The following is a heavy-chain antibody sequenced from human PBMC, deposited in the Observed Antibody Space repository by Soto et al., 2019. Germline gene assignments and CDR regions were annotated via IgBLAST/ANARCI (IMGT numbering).Heavy chain of an antibody. J-gene: IGHJ6*02. Sequence: AGSLRLSCAASRFTFSDYYMSWIRQAPGKGLEWVSYISSSGSTIYYADSVKGRFTISRDNAKNSLYLQMNSLRAEDTAVYYCARYGSSSSDSSGYGMDVWGQGTTVTVSS. D-gene: IGHD6-13*01. CDR1: RFTFSDYY. CDR3: ARYGSSSSDSSGYGMDV. CDR2: ISSSGSTI. V-gene: IGHV3-11*01.